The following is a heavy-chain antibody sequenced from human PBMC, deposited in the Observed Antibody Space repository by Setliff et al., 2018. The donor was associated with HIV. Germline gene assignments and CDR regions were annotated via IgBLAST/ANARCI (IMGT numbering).Heavy chain of an antibody. CDR1: GFTFSNYA. CDR2: IKQDGSEK. V-gene: IGHV3-7*03. CDR3: ASFRISPPDY. D-gene: IGHD3-3*01. J-gene: IGHJ4*02. Sequence: PGESLKISCAASGFTFSNYAMSWVRQAPGKGLEWVANIKQDGSEKYYVDSVKGRFTISRDNAKNSLYLQMNSLRAEDTAVYYCASFRISPPDYWGQGTLVTVSS.